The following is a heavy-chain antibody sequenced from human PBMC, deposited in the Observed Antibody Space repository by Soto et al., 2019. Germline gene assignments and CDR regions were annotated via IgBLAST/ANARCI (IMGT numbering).Heavy chain of an antibody. J-gene: IGHJ4*02. CDR1: GDSSSYY. D-gene: IGHD1-26*01. Sequence: TSETLSLTCTVSGDSSSYYWSWIRQPPGKGLEWIGYIYYSGSTNYNPSLKSRVTISVDTSKNQFSLKLSSVTAADTAVYYCARRYGGNFDYWGQGTLVTVSS. V-gene: IGHV4-59*01. CDR2: IYYSGST. CDR3: ARRYGGNFDY.